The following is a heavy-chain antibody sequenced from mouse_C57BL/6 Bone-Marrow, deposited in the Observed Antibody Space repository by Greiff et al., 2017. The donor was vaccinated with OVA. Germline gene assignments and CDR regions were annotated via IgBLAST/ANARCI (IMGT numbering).Heavy chain of an antibody. CDR1: GYTFTDYY. Sequence: VQLVESGPELVKPGASVKISCKASGYTFTDYYINWVKQRPGQGLEWIGWIFPGSGSTYYNEKFKGKATLTVDKSSSTAYMLRSSLTSEDSAVYFCARSGVLRSYFDYWGQGTTLTVSS. CDR3: ARSGVLRSYFDY. V-gene: IGHV1-75*01. CDR2: IFPGSGST. D-gene: IGHD1-1*01. J-gene: IGHJ2*01.